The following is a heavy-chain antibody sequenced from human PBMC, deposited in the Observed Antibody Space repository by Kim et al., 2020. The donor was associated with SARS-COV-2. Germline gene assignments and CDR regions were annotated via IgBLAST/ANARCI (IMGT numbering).Heavy chain of an antibody. J-gene: IGHJ4*02. CDR3: ARVDFYCSGGSCYSEYFDY. D-gene: IGHD2-15*01. V-gene: IGHV1-18*01. CDR1: GYTFTSYG. CDR2: ISAYNGNT. Sequence: ASVKVSCKASGYTFTSYGISWVRQAPGQGLEWMGWISAYNGNTNYAQKLQGRVTMTTDTSTSTAYMELRSLRSDDTAVYYCARVDFYCSGGSCYSEYFDYWGQGTLVTVSS.